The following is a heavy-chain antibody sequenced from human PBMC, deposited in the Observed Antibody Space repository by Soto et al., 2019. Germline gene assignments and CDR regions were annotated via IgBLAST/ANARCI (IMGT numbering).Heavy chain of an antibody. D-gene: IGHD3-22*01. CDR2: ISSSGSTI. Sequence: PGGSLRLSCAASGFTFSSYEMNWVRQAPGKGLEWVSYISSSGSTIYYADSVKGRFTISRDNAKNSLYLQMNSLRAEDTAVYYCARDPTGYYDSSGYSAFDIWGQGTMVTGSS. V-gene: IGHV3-48*03. J-gene: IGHJ3*02. CDR3: ARDPTGYYDSSGYSAFDI. CDR1: GFTFSSYE.